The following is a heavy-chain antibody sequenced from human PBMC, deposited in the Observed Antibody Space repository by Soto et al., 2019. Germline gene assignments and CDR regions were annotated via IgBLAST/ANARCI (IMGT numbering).Heavy chain of an antibody. V-gene: IGHV3-23*01. CDR3: DGSDF. CDR1: GFTFSTYA. CDR2: ISAGGRTT. J-gene: IGHJ4*02. D-gene: IGHD1-26*01. Sequence: GGSLRLSCAASGFTFSTYALSWARQAPGKGLEWVSTISAGGRTTPYADSVRGRFTISRDNSKNTLYLQMESLRVEDTAVYYCDGSDFWGQGTLVTVSS.